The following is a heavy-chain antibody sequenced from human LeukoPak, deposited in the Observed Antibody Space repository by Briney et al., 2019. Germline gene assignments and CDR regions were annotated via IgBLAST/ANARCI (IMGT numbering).Heavy chain of an antibody. CDR1: GFTFSGSA. CDR3: TRHDRTQDYFDY. J-gene: IGHJ4*02. V-gene: IGHV3-73*01. Sequence: GGSLRLSCAASGFTFSGSAMHWVRQASGKGLEWVGRIRSKANSYATAYAASVKGRFTISRDDSKNTAYLQMNSLKTEDTAVYYCTRHDRTQDYFDYWSQGTLVTVSS. CDR2: IRSKANSYAT.